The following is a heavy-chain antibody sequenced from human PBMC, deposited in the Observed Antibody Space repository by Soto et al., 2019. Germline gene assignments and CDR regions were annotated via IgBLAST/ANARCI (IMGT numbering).Heavy chain of an antibody. V-gene: IGHV1-69*01. CDR2: IIPIVGTA. D-gene: IGHD1-26*01. J-gene: IGHJ4*02. CDR1: GGTFSSYS. Sequence: VQLVQSGAEVKKPGSSVKVSCKASGGTFSSYSINWVRQAPGQGLAWMGEIIPIVGTANYAQKFQGRVTITADESTRTAYMELSSLRSEDTAVYYCARAGGRHSGGSDYWGQGTVVTASS. CDR3: ARAGGRHSGGSDY.